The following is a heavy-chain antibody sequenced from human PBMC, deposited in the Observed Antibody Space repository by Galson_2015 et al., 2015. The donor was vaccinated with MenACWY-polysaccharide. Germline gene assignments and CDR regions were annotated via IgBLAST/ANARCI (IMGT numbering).Heavy chain of an antibody. D-gene: IGHD2-15*01. Sequence: SLRLSCSASGFSFSTYWMHWVRHAPGKGLVWVSRINADGSATDYADSVRGRFTISSDNAKYTLYLDMNSLRAEDTAVYYCTKAGAKYCRGSSCYSNWFDPWGQGTLVTVSS. J-gene: IGHJ5*02. CDR1: GFSFSTYW. CDR3: TKAGAKYCRGSSCYSNWFDP. V-gene: IGHV3-74*01. CDR2: INADGSAT.